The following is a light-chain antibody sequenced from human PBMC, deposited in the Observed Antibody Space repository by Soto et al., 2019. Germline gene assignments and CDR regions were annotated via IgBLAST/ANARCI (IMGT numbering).Light chain of an antibody. CDR3: QYWDDYSWT. CDR2: KAS. J-gene: IGKJ1*01. Sequence: DIQMTQSPSTLSASVGDRVTITCRASQSITDWLAWHRQQPGKAPTFLISKASHLEGGVTSRFSGSGSGTEFTLTISGVQPDDVATYYCQYWDDYSWTFGQGTKVEIK. V-gene: IGKV1-5*03. CDR1: QSITDW.